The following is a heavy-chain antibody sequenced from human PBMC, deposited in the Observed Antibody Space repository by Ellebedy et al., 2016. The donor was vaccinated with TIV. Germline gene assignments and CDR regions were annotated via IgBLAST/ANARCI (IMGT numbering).Heavy chain of an antibody. Sequence: GGSLRLXXAASGFTFSSYSINWVRQAPGKGLEWVANIRQDGGDIYYVDSVKGRFTVSRDNAKNSLYLQLNSLRAEDTAVYYCIPRDSWGQGTLVTVSS. J-gene: IGHJ4*02. V-gene: IGHV3-7*01. CDR1: GFTFSSYS. CDR2: IRQDGGDI. D-gene: IGHD1-14*01. CDR3: IPRDS.